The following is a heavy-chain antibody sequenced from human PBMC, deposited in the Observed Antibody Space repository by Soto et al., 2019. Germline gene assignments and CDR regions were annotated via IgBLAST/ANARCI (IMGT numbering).Heavy chain of an antibody. V-gene: IGHV1-69*13. CDR2: IIPIFGTA. CDR1: GGTFSSYA. J-gene: IGHJ6*02. Sequence: SVKVSCKASGGTFSSYAISWVRQAPGQGLEWMGGIIPIFGTANYAQKFQGRVTITADESTSTAYMELSSLRSEDTAVYYCARDRRIAARNRFNYYYYGMDVWGQGTTVTVSS. D-gene: IGHD6-6*01. CDR3: ARDRRIAARNRFNYYYYGMDV.